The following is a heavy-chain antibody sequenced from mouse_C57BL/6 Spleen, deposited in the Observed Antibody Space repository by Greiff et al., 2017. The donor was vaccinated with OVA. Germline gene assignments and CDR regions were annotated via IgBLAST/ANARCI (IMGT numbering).Heavy chain of an antibody. J-gene: IGHJ2*01. V-gene: IGHV1-81*01. CDR2: IYPRSGNT. CDR1: GYTFTSYG. D-gene: IGHD2-3*01. CDR3: ARRRADGPYFDY. Sequence: LEESGAELARPGASVKLSCKASGYTFTSYGISWVKQRTGQGLEWIGEIYPRSGNTYYNEKFKGKATLTADKSSSTAYMELRSLTSEDSAVYFCARRRADGPYFDYWGQGTTLTVSS.